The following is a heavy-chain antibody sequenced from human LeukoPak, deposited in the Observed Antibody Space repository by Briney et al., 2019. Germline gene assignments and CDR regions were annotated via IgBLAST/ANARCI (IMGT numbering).Heavy chain of an antibody. CDR1: GASVSSDY. CDR2: THYRGDI. CDR3: GRNLGSGSDH. Sequence: SETLSLTCSGSGASVSSDYWNWIRQSPGRGLEWIGYTHYRGDINYNPSLKSRLTMSVDASSNQVSLKLSSVTAADAAVYYCGRNLGSGSDHWGQGTLVTVSS. V-gene: IGHV4-59*02. J-gene: IGHJ4*02. D-gene: IGHD3-10*01.